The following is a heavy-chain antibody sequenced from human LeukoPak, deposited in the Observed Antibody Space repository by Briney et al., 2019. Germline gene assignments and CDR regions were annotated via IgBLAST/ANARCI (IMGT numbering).Heavy chain of an antibody. CDR3: AYYGSGRTFDY. J-gene: IGHJ4*02. V-gene: IGHV4-59*01. D-gene: IGHD3-10*01. CDR2: IYYSAST. CDR1: GGSISSYY. Sequence: SETLSLTCTVCGGSISSYYWRWLRQPRGKGVECIGYIYYSASTNYTPSLKSRVTISVDTSKNQFSLKLSSVTAADTAVYYCAYYGSGRTFDYWGQGTLVTVSS.